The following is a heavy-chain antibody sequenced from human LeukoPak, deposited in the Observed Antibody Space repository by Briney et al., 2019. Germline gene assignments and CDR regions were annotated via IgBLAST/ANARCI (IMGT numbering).Heavy chain of an antibody. D-gene: IGHD6-13*01. V-gene: IGHV3-30-3*01. J-gene: IGHJ4*02. CDR2: MSYDGYNN. Sequence: GGSLRLSCVTSGFTFLNYAVHWVRQAPGKGLEWVAVMSYDGYNNYYADSVKGRFTLSRDSSKNTLYLQMDSLRPEDTAVYYCTREWGTAADYWGQGTLVTVSS. CDR1: GFTFLNYA. CDR3: TREWGTAADY.